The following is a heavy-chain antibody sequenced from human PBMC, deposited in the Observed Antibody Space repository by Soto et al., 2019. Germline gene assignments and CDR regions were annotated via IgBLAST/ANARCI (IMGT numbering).Heavy chain of an antibody. CDR2: VSHDGRNT. Sequence: VQLVESGGGVVQPGRSLRLSCAASGFTFSDYAMHWVRQAPGKGLEWVAVVSHDGRNTHYADSVKGRFTISRDSSKNTLALEMTSLRAEGTAVYSCAKGGRQWLVTSDFNYWGQGALVTVSS. D-gene: IGHD6-19*01. V-gene: IGHV3-30*18. CDR3: AKGGRQWLVTSDFNY. J-gene: IGHJ4*02. CDR1: GFTFSDYA.